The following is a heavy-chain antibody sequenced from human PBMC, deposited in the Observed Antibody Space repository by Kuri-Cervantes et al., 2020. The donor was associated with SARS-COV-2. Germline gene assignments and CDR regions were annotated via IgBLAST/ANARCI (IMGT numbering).Heavy chain of an antibody. Sequence: SVKVSCKASGGTFSSYAISWVRQAPGQGLEWMGRIIPILGIANYAQKFQGRVAITADKSTSTVYMELSSLRSEDTAVYYCARGRVLPSITIFGVVHHDAIDIWGQGTMVTVSS. D-gene: IGHD3-3*01. CDR2: IIPILGIA. J-gene: IGHJ3*02. V-gene: IGHV1-69*04. CDR1: GGTFSSYA. CDR3: ARGRVLPSITIFGVVHHDAIDI.